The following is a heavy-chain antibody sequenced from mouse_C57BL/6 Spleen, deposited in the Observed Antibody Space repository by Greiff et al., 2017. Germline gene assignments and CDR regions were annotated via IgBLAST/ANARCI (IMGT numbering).Heavy chain of an antibody. Sequence: QVQLQQPGAELVKPGASVKLSCKASGYTFTSYWMHWVKQRPGQGLEWIGMIHPNSGSTNYNEKFKSKATLTVDKSSSTAYMQLSSLTSVDSAVYYCAKTGTGSWFAYWGQGTLVTVSA. J-gene: IGHJ3*01. CDR1: GYTFTSYW. CDR2: IHPNSGST. CDR3: AKTGTGSWFAY. D-gene: IGHD4-1*01. V-gene: IGHV1-64*01.